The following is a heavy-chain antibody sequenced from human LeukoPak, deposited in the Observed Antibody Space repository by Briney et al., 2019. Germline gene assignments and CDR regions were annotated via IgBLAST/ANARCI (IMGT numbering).Heavy chain of an antibody. D-gene: IGHD1/OR15-1a*01. J-gene: IGHJ4*02. CDR3: AGTIATTDY. V-gene: IGHV4-39*07. Sequence: SETLSLTCTVSGGSISSSSYYWGWIRQPPGKGLEWIGSIYYSGSTYYNPSLKSRVTISVDTSKNQFSLKLSSVTAADTAVYYCAGTIATTDYWGQGTLVTVSS. CDR2: IYYSGST. CDR1: GGSISSSSYY.